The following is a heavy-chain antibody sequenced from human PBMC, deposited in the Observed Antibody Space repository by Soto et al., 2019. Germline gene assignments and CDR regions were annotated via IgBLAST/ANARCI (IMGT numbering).Heavy chain of an antibody. V-gene: IGHV4-31*03. Sequence: QVQLQESGPGLVKPSQTLSLTCTVSGASISSGGYYWCWIRQHPGKGLEWIGYIYYNGNTYYNPSLTSRVTISLDTSDNHCSLRLSSVTAADTAVYFCARLSLTNYGARWFDPWGQGTLVNVSS. CDR2: IYYNGNT. CDR3: ARLSLTNYGARWFDP. CDR1: GASISSGGYY. J-gene: IGHJ5*02. D-gene: IGHD4-17*01.